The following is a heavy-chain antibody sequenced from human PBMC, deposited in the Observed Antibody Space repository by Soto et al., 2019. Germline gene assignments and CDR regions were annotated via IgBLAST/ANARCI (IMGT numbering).Heavy chain of an antibody. D-gene: IGHD2-15*01. CDR1: GFTFSSYG. CDR3: AKETYSGPLDY. CDR2: ISYDGSNK. J-gene: IGHJ4*02. V-gene: IGHV3-30*18. Sequence: QVQLVESGGGVVQPGRSLRLSCAASGFTFSSYGMHWVRQAPGKGLEWVAVISYDGSNKYYADSVKGRFTISRDNSKNTLDLQMNSLRAEDTAVYCCAKETYSGPLDYWGQGTLVTVSS.